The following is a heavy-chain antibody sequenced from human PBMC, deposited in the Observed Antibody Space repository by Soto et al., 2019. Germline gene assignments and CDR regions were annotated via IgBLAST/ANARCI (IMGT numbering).Heavy chain of an antibody. D-gene: IGHD3-22*01. J-gene: IGHJ4*02. CDR1: GFTFSSYG. CDR2: IWYDGSNK. Sequence: GGSLRLSCAASGFTFSSYGMHWVRQAPGKGLEWVAVIWYDGSNKYYADSVKGRFTISRDNSKNTLYLQMNSLRAEDTAVYYCAREGAYYDSSGYYYWGQGTLVTVSS. V-gene: IGHV3-33*01. CDR3: AREGAYYDSSGYYY.